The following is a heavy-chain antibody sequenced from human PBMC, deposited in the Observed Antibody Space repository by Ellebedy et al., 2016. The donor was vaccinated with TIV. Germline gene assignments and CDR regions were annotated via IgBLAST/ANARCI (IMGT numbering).Heavy chain of an antibody. CDR2: IYYSGST. V-gene: IGHV4-39*07. CDR1: GFTFSSYA. D-gene: IGHD3-16*01. Sequence: MPGGSLRLSCAASGFTFSSYAMSWVRQAPGKGLEWIGSIYYSGSTYYNPSLKSRVTISVDTSKNQFSLKLSSVTAADTAVYYCARGGRMGFDYWGQGTLVTVSS. CDR3: ARGGRMGFDY. J-gene: IGHJ4*02.